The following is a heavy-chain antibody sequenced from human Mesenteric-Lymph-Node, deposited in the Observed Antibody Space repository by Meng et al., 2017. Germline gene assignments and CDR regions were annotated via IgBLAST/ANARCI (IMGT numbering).Heavy chain of an antibody. CDR1: GGSISSTSYF. CDR2: IYYGGTT. D-gene: IGHD2-8*02. V-gene: IGHV4-39*07. Sequence: SETLSLTCTVFGGSISSTSYFWGWVRQPPGKGLEWIGSIYYGGTTYYNTPLKARITISVDTSNNQFSLNLKSVTAADTAMYFCTREYWSGTDYWGQGTLVTVSS. J-gene: IGHJ4*02. CDR3: TREYWSGTDY.